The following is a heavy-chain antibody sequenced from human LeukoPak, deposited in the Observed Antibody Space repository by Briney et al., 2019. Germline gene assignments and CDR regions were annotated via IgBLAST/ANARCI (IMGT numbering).Heavy chain of an antibody. V-gene: IGHV3-53*01. CDR1: GFTVSSNY. Sequence: GGTLRLSCAASGFTVSSNYMSWVRQAPGKGLEWVSIIYSGGNTYYADSVKARFTISRDNSKNTVYLQVNSLRAEDTAVYYCAREQPPGIYFDYWGQGTPVTVSS. CDR3: AREQPPGIYFDY. J-gene: IGHJ4*02. D-gene: IGHD6-13*01. CDR2: IYSGGNT.